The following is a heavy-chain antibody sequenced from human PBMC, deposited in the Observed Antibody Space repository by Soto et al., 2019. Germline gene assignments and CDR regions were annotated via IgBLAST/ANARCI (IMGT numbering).Heavy chain of an antibody. D-gene: IGHD3-9*01. V-gene: IGHV4-34*01. CDR1: GGSFITYY. J-gene: IGHJ3*02. CDR2: INHSGSN. Sequence: QLQQWGAGLLKPSETLSLTCVVSGGSFITYYYNWIRQSPGKGLEWIGEINHSGSNNYSPSLKSRVTMSLDTSKNQFSLKLTSVTAADTAVYYCARGGSNDWQVAFDIWGQGTMVTVSS. CDR3: ARGGSNDWQVAFDI.